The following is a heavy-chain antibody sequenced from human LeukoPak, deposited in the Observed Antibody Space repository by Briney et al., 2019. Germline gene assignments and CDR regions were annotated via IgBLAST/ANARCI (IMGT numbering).Heavy chain of an antibody. V-gene: IGHV3-30*04. Sequence: PGGSLRLSCSASGFTFSSFAMHWVRQAPGKGLEWVAVISYHGRDTYYADSVKGRFTISRDNSKNTLYLQLNSLRAEDTAVYYCAAQPCSVGRCYLDYWGQGTLVTVSS. J-gene: IGHJ4*02. CDR1: GFTFSSFA. CDR2: ISYHGRDT. CDR3: AAQPCSVGRCYLDY. D-gene: IGHD2-15*01.